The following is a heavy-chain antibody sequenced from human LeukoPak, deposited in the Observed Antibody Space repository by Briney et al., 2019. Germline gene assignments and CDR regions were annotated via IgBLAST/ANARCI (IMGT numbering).Heavy chain of an antibody. CDR2: ISYDGSNK. Sequence: PGGSLRLSCAASGFTFSSYGMHWVRQAPGKGLEWVAVISYDGSNKYYADSVKGRFTISRDNSKNTLYLQMNSLRDEDTAMYYCARTGDYHDTSGYLADWGQGTLVTVSS. CDR1: GFTFSSYG. J-gene: IGHJ4*02. V-gene: IGHV3-30*03. D-gene: IGHD3-22*01. CDR3: ARTGDYHDTSGYLAD.